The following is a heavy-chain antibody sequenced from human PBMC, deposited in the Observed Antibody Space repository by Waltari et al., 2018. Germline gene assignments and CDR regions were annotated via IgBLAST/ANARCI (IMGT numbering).Heavy chain of an antibody. Sequence: QVQLHQWGAGLLQPSETLSLTCAVSGGPFTDYSWSWIRQPPGRGLAWIGEISHSGVTHYTPSLRSRVTMSVDTIKKHFSLKLTSLTAADTAVYFWARTWGYSPPLGWFDPWGQGTRVTISS. D-gene: IGHD2-2*02. V-gene: IGHV4-34*01. J-gene: IGHJ5*02. CDR2: ISHSGVT. CDR3: ARTWGYSPPLGWFDP. CDR1: GGPFTDYS.